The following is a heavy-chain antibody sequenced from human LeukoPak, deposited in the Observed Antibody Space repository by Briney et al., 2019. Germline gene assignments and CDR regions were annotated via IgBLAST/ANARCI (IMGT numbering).Heavy chain of an antibody. CDR3: ARVLYEGYFDY. CDR2: IYCSGST. Sequence: SETLSLTCTVSGGSISSGDYYWSWIRQPPGKGLEWIGYIYCSGSTYYNPSLKSRVTISVDTSKNQFSLKLSSVTAADTAVYYCARVLYEGYFDYWGQGTLVTVSS. J-gene: IGHJ4*02. V-gene: IGHV4-30-4*01. D-gene: IGHD5/OR15-5a*01. CDR1: GGSISSGDYY.